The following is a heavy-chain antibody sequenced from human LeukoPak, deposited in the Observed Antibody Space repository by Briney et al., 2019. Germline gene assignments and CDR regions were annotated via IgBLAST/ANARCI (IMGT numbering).Heavy chain of an antibody. J-gene: IGHJ4*02. CDR3: ARGLRYEENDY. D-gene: IGHD5-12*01. V-gene: IGHV1-8*02. CDR2: MNPNSGNT. CDR1: GYTFTDYF. Sequence: ASVKVSCKASGYTFTDYFIHWVRQAPGQGLEWMGWMNPNSGNTGYAQKFQGRVTMTRNTSISTAYMELSSLRSEDTAVYYCARGLRYEENDYWGQGTLVTVSS.